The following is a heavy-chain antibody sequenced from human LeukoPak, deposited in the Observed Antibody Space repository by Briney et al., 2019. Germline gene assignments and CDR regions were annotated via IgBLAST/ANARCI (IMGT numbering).Heavy chain of an antibody. D-gene: IGHD3-3*01. Sequence: SQTLSLTCAVNGDSIRSGDYYWIWIRQPAGRGLEYIGRIYSGGGTNYNPSLKSRVTISDDVSKNQFSLRLTSVTVADTAVYYCARTGLEWLLWVDYWGQGTLVTVSS. V-gene: IGHV4-61*02. CDR1: GDSIRSGDYY. J-gene: IGHJ4*02. CDR3: ARTGLEWLLWVDY. CDR2: IYSGGGT.